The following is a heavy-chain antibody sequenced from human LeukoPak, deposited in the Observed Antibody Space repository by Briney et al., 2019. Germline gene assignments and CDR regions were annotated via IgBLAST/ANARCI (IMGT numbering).Heavy chain of an antibody. V-gene: IGHV4-34*01. D-gene: IGHD1-7*01. Sequence: SETLSLTCAVYGGSFSGYYWSWIRQPPGKGLEWIGEINHSGSTNYNPSLKSRVTISVDTSKNQFSLKLSSVTAADTAVYYCARELGTNYYYMDVWGKGTTVTVSS. CDR3: ARELGTNYYYMDV. CDR2: INHSGST. J-gene: IGHJ6*03. CDR1: GGSFSGYY.